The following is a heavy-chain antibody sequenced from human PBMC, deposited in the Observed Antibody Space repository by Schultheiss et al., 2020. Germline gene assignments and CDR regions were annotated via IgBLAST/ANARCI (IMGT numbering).Heavy chain of an antibody. CDR3: ARRPPWEPFDY. CDR1: GDSISNYY. J-gene: IGHJ4*02. Sequence: SETLSLTCSVSGDSISNYYWSWIRQPPGKGLEWVAWIHTDGTSNYNPALKSRVTVGVDMSKNQFSLRLSSVTAADTAVYYCARRPPWEPFDYWGQGTLVTVYS. CDR2: IHTDGTS. D-gene: IGHD1-26*01. V-gene: IGHV4-4*09.